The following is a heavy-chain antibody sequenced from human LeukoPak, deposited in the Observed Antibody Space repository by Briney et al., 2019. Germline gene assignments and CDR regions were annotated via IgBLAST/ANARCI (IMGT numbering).Heavy chain of an antibody. J-gene: IGHJ4*02. V-gene: IGHV1-2*02. Sequence: ASVKVSCKASGYTFTGYYMHWVRQAPGQGLEWMGWINHNSGGTNYAQKFQGRVTMTRDTSISTAYMELSRLRSDDTAVYYCASPGNYYDSSGYYYFDYWGQGTLVTVSS. D-gene: IGHD3-22*01. CDR2: INHNSGGT. CDR1: GYTFTGYY. CDR3: ASPGNYYDSSGYYYFDY.